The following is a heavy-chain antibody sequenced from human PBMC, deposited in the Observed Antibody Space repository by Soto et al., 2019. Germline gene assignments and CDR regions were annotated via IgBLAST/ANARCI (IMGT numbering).Heavy chain of an antibody. CDR3: AGGIAARPLGY. CDR2: IYHSGST. Sequence: SETLSLTCAFSGGSISSGGFSLSWIRQPPGKGLESIGYIYHSGSTYYNPSLKSRVTISVDRSKNQFSLKLSSVTAADTAVYYCAGGIAARPLGYWGQGTLVTVSS. D-gene: IGHD6-6*01. CDR1: GGSISSGGFS. J-gene: IGHJ4*02. V-gene: IGHV4-30-2*01.